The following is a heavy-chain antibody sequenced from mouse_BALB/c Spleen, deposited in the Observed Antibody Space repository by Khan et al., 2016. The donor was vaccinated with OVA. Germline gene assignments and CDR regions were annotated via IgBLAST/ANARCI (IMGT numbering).Heavy chain of an antibody. Sequence: EVQLQESGPGLVKPSQSLCLTCTVTGYSITRDYAWNWIRQFPGNKLEWMGYITNSGSTNYNPSLKSRISITRDTSKNQFFLQLNSVTTEDTATYYCASELGRYYAMDYWGQGTSVTVSS. CDR2: ITNSGST. V-gene: IGHV3-2*02. CDR1: GYSITRDYA. J-gene: IGHJ4*01. D-gene: IGHD4-1*01. CDR3: ASELGRYYAMDY.